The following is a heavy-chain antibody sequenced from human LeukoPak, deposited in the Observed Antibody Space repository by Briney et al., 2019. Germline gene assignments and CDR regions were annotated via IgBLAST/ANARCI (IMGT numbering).Heavy chain of an antibody. CDR3: ARVVGLPPYYYYMDV. V-gene: IGHV3-11*04. Sequence: GGSLRLSCAASGFTFSDYYMSWIRQAPGKGLEWVSYISSSGSTIYYADSVKGRFTISRDNAKNSLYLQMNSLRAEDTAVYYCARVVGLPPYYYYMDVWGKGTTVTVSS. D-gene: IGHD3-16*01. CDR2: ISSSGSTI. J-gene: IGHJ6*03. CDR1: GFTFSDYY.